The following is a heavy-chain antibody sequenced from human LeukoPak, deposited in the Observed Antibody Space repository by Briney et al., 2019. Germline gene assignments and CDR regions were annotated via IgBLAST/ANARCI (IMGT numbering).Heavy chain of an antibody. D-gene: IGHD3-22*01. V-gene: IGHV3-74*01. Sequence: PGGSLRLSCAASGFTFSSYWMHWVRQAPGKGLVWVSRINSDGSSTIYADSVKGRFTISRDNAKNTLYLQMNSLRAEDTAVYYCARDLIAYYYDSSGQRGAFDIWGQGTMVTVSS. CDR1: GFTFSSYW. CDR3: ARDLIAYYYDSSGQRGAFDI. CDR2: INSDGSST. J-gene: IGHJ3*02.